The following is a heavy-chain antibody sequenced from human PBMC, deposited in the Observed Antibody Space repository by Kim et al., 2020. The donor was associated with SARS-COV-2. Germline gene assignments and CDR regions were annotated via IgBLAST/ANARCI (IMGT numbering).Heavy chain of an antibody. CDR1: GFTFSSYS. V-gene: IGHV3-23*01. CDR3: ARPGNGRNRILNNCFDP. D-gene: IGHD3-3*02. J-gene: IGHJ5*02. Sequence: GGSLRLSCAASGFTFSSYSMGWVRQAPGKGLECVSVISDSGRTTFYADSVKGRFTISRDNSKNTLYLQMNSLRAEDTAVYYCARPGNGRNRILNNCFDPWGQGTLVTVSS. CDR2: ISDSGRTT.